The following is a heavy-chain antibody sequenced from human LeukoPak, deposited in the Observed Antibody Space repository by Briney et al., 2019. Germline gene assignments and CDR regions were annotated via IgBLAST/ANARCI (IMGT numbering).Heavy chain of an antibody. CDR3: AKTSKGYSSGWYGYYGMDV. J-gene: IGHJ6*04. V-gene: IGHV3-23*01. CDR1: GFTFSSYA. D-gene: IGHD6-19*01. CDR2: ISGSGGST. Sequence: PGGSLRLSCAASGFTFSSYAMSWVRQAPGKGLEWVSDISGSGGSTYYADSVKGRFTISRDNSKNTLYLQMNSLRAEDTAVYYCAKTSKGYSSGWYGYYGMDVWGKGTTVTVSS.